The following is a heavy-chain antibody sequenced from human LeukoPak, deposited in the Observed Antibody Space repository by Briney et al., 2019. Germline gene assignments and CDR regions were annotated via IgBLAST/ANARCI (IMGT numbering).Heavy chain of an antibody. CDR3: ARGYCSSTSCYLYWFDP. CDR2: IIPILGIA. D-gene: IGHD2-2*01. CDR1: GGTFSSYT. Sequence: ASVKVSCKASGGTFSSYTISWVRQAPGQGLEWMGRIIPILGIANYAQKFKGRVAITADKSTSTAYMALSSLKSEDTAVYYCARGYCSSTSCYLYWFDPWGQGTLVTVSS. V-gene: IGHV1-69*02. J-gene: IGHJ5*02.